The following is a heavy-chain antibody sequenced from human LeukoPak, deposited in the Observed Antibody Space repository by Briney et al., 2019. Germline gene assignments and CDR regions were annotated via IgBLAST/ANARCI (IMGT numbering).Heavy chain of an antibody. D-gene: IGHD3-3*01. Sequence: SETLSLTCTVSGGSISSYYWSWIRQPPGKGLEWIVYIYYSGSTNYNPSLKSRVTISVDTSKNQFSLKLSSVTAADTAVYYCARMRFLEWFPALFDYWGQGTLVTVSS. CDR1: GGSISSYY. CDR2: IYYSGST. J-gene: IGHJ4*02. V-gene: IGHV4-59*01. CDR3: ARMRFLEWFPALFDY.